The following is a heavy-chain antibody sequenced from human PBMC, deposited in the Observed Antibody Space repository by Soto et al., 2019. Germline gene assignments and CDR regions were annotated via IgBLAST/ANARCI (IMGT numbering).Heavy chain of an antibody. Sequence: GWSLRLSCAASGFTFSSYGMHWVRQAPGKGLEWVAVISYDGSNKYYADSVKGRFTISRDNSKNTLYLQMNSLRAEDTAVYYCASPDDSIWHSGFANWGQGTLFTVSS. J-gene: IGHJ4*02. CDR2: ISYDGSNK. V-gene: IGHV3-30*03. D-gene: IGHD6-13*01. CDR3: ASPDDSIWHSGFAN. CDR1: GFTFSSYG.